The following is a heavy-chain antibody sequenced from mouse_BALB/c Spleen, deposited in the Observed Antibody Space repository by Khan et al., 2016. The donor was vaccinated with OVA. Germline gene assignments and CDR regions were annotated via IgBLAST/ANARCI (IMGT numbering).Heavy chain of an antibody. CDR2: IRNNANGYTT. CDR3: GRDKHYAMDH. CDR1: GFTFTDYY. V-gene: IGHV7-3*02. J-gene: IGHJ4*01. Sequence: VQLKQSGGGLVQPGGSLRLSCATSGFTFTDYYMSWVRQPPGKALEWLGFIRNNANGYTTEYSASVKGRFTISRDNSQSILNHRRSTLRGEYGVNYYGGRDKHYAMDHWGQGTSVTVSA.